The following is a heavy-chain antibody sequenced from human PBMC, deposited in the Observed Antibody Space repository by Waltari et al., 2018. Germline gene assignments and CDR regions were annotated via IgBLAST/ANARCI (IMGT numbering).Heavy chain of an antibody. J-gene: IGHJ3*02. Sequence: EVQLVLSGAEVRKAGQSLEISCKAYGDSCTGYWMAWVRQMSGKGLEWLGNIYPGDSDTRYSPSFQGQVIISADKSINTAYLQWSSLKTSDTAIYYCARHSETATFRLPFDIWGQGTTVTVSS. V-gene: IGHV5-51*01. CDR2: IYPGDSDT. CDR1: GDSCTGYW. CDR3: ARHSETATFRLPFDI. D-gene: IGHD6-25*01.